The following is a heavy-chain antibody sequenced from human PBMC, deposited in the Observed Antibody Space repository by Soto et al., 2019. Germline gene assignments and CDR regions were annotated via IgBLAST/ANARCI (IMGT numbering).Heavy chain of an antibody. J-gene: IGHJ4*02. Sequence: QVQLVESGGGVVQPGRSLRLSCAASGFTFSSYGMHWVRQAPGKGLEWVAVISYDGSNKYYADSVKGRFTISRDNSKNTLYLHMNSLRAEDTAVYYCAKDGGHTVVTAYYFGHWGQGTLGTVSS. D-gene: IGHD2-15*01. CDR3: AKDGGHTVVTAYYFGH. V-gene: IGHV3-30*18. CDR2: ISYDGSNK. CDR1: GFTFSSYG.